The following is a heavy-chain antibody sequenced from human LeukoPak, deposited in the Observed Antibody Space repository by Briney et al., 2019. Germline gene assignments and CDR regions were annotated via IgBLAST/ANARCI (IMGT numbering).Heavy chain of an antibody. CDR1: GGSISSGDYY. V-gene: IGHV4-30-4*01. CDR2: IYYSGSI. J-gene: IGHJ4*02. Sequence: SETLSLTCTVSGGSISSGDYYWSWIRQPPGKGLEWIGYIYYSGSIYYNPSLKSRVTISVDTSKNQFSLKLSAVTAADTAVYYCARDSGYSYGYDYWGQGTLVTVSS. CDR3: ARDSGYSYGYDY. D-gene: IGHD5-18*01.